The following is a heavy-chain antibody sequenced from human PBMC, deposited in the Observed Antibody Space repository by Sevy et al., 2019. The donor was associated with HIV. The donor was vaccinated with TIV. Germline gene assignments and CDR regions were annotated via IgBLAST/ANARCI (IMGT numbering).Heavy chain of an antibody. Sequence: SETLCLTCTVSGGSISSYYWSWIRQPPGKGLEWIGYIYYSGSTNYNPSLKSRVTISVDTSKNQFSLKLSSVTAADTAVYYCARVTGWELHNQYFQHWGQGTLVTVSS. D-gene: IGHD1-26*01. CDR1: GGSISSYY. J-gene: IGHJ1*01. CDR2: IYYSGST. CDR3: ARVTGWELHNQYFQH. V-gene: IGHV4-59*01.